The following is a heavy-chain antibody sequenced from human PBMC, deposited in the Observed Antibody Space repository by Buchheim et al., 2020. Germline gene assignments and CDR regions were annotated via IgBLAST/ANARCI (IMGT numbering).Heavy chain of an antibody. CDR1: GYTFTGYY. D-gene: IGHD3-10*01. Sequence: QVQLVQSGAEVKKPGASVKVSCKASGYTFTGYYIHWVRQAPGQGLEWMGWINPNSGDTNYAQKFQGWGTMTRDTSITTAYMELSRLRSADTAVYYCARTLAIRGHFDYWGHGTL. V-gene: IGHV1-2*04. CDR2: INPNSGDT. J-gene: IGHJ4*01. CDR3: ARTLAIRGHFDY.